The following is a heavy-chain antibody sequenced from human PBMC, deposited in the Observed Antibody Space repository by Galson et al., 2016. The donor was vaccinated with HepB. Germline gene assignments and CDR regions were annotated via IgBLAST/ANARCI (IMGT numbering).Heavy chain of an antibody. CDR2: INSDGSST. D-gene: IGHD3-3*01. J-gene: IGHJ5*02. V-gene: IGHV3-74*01. Sequence: SLRLSCAASGFTFSSYWMHWVRQAPGKGLVWVSRINSDGSSTSYADSVKGRFTISRDNAKNTLYLQMNSLRAEDTAVYYCTSLSTIFGVVTPGVWFDPWGQGTLVTVSS. CDR1: GFTFSSYW. CDR3: TSLSTIFGVVTPGVWFDP.